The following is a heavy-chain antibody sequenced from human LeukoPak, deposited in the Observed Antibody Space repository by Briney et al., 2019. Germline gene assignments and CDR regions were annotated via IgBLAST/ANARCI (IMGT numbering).Heavy chain of an antibody. J-gene: IGHJ4*02. Sequence: GGSLRLSCAASGFTFHDHGMSWVRQAPGKGLELVSALNWNGDNTGYADSVKGRFTISRDNTKKSLYLQMNSLTAEDTAFYYCAREEGPYFDCWGQGTLVTVSS. CDR2: LNWNGDNT. CDR3: AREEGPYFDC. V-gene: IGHV3-20*04. CDR1: GFTFHDHG.